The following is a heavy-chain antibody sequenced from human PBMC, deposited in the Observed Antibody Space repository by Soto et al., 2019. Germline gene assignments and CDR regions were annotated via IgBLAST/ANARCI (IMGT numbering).Heavy chain of an antibody. J-gene: IGHJ4*02. D-gene: IGHD5-12*01. CDR3: ARALGMATKYYFDY. CDR2: MNPSGGST. CDR1: GYTFTSYD. Sequence: ASVKVSCKASGYTFTSYDINWVRQATGQGLEWMGWMNPSGGSTSYAQKFQGRVTMTRDTSTSTVYMELSSLRSEDTAVYYCARALGMATKYYFDYWGQGTLVTVSS. V-gene: IGHV1-8*01.